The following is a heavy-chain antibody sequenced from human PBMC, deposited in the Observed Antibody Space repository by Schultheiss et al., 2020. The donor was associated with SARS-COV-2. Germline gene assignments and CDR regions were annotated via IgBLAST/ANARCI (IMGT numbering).Heavy chain of an antibody. V-gene: IGHV1-18*01. CDR1: GYTFTSYG. Sequence: GGSLRLSCKASGYTFTSYGISWVRQAPGQGLEWMGWISAYNGNTNYAQKLQGRVTMTTDTSTSTAYMELRSLRSDDTAVYYCARDRGSSWYHYRFDYWGQGTLVTVSS. CDR2: ISAYNGNT. CDR3: ARDRGSSWYHYRFDY. J-gene: IGHJ4*02. D-gene: IGHD6-13*01.